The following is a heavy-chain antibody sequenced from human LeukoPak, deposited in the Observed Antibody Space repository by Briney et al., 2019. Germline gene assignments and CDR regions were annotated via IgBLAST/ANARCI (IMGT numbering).Heavy chain of an antibody. Sequence: ASVKVSCKASGGTFSSYTISWVRQAPGQGLEWMGRIIPILGIANYAQKFQGRVTITADKSTSTAHMELSSLRSEDTAVYYCARMRDPGPFDIWGQGTMVTVSS. V-gene: IGHV1-69*02. CDR2: IIPILGIA. J-gene: IGHJ3*02. CDR1: GGTFSSYT. CDR3: ARMRDPGPFDI.